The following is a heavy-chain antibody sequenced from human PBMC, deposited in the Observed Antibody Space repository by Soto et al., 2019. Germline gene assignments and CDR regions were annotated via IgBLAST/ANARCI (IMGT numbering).Heavy chain of an antibody. J-gene: IGHJ3*02. Sequence: GWSLRLSCASSVFTFISYAMSWVRRAPGKGPEWVSAISGSGGSTYYADSVKGRFTISRDNSKNTLYLQMNSLRAEDTAVYYCAKDIGLADDAFDIWGQGTMVTVSS. CDR2: ISGSGGST. CDR3: AKDIGLADDAFDI. CDR1: VFTFISYA. V-gene: IGHV3-23*01. D-gene: IGHD6-13*01.